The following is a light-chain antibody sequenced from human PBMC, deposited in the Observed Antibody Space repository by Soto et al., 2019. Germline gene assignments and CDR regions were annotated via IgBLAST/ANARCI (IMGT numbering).Light chain of an antibody. CDR3: QEYGSSRT. J-gene: IGKJ1*01. CDR1: QSVSSSY. Sequence: EIVLTQSPGTLSLSPGERATLSCRASQSVSSSYLAWYQQKPGQAPRFLIYGASSRATGIPDRFSGSESGTDFTLAISRLEPEDFAVYYCQEYGSSRTFGQGTKVEIK. CDR2: GAS. V-gene: IGKV3-20*01.